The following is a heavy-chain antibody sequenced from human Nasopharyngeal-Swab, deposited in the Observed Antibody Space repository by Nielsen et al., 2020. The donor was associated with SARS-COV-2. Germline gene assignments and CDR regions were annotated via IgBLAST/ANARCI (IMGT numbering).Heavy chain of an antibody. Sequence: GESLKISCKGSGYSFTSYWIAWVRQMPGKGLEWMGIIYPRDSDTRYSPSFQGQVTISADKSISTAYLQWSSLKASDTAMYYCERPEGVATSFKYYFQYGMDVWGQGTMVTVSS. J-gene: IGHJ6*02. CDR2: IYPRDSDT. CDR3: ERPEGVATSFKYYFQYGMDV. D-gene: IGHD5-12*01. CDR1: GYSFTSYW. V-gene: IGHV5-51*01.